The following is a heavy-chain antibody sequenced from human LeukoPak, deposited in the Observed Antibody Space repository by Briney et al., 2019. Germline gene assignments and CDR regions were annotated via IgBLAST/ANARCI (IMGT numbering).Heavy chain of an antibody. CDR2: ISYDGSNK. J-gene: IGHJ4*02. Sequence: GGSLRLSCAASGFTFSSYAMHWVRQAPGKGLEWVAVISYDGSNKYYADSVKGRFTISRDNAKNSLYLQMNSLRAEDTAVYYCARSGEYSSSGMYYFDYWGQGTLVTVSS. CDR3: ARSGEYSSSGMYYFDY. D-gene: IGHD6-13*01. CDR1: GFTFSSYA. V-gene: IGHV3-30-3*01.